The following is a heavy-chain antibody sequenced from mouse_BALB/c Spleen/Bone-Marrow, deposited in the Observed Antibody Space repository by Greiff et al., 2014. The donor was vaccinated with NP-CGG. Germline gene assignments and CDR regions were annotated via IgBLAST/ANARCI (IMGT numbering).Heavy chain of an antibody. CDR2: INPYNGGS. CDR1: GYSFAGYT. Sequence: VQLQQSGPELVKPGASMKISCKASGYSFAGYTMNWVKQSHGKNLEWIGLINPYNGGSSYNQKFKGKATLTVDKSSSTAYMELLSLTSEDFAVYYCAREGYGSSYGFAYWGQGTLVTVSA. J-gene: IGHJ3*01. D-gene: IGHD1-1*01. V-gene: IGHV1-31*01. CDR3: AREGYGSSYGFAY.